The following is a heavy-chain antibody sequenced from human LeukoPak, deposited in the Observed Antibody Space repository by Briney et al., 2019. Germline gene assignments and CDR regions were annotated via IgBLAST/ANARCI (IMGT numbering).Heavy chain of an antibody. CDR2: ISYTGST. Sequence: SETLSLTCTVSGGYISSSIYYWGSIRQPPGKGLEWIGSISYTGSTYYNPSLKSRVSISADTSKNQFSLKLSSVTAADTAIYYCARSFGYSYGLPFDYWGQGKLVTVSS. V-gene: IGHV4-39*01. D-gene: IGHD5-18*01. CDR3: ARSFGYSYGLPFDY. J-gene: IGHJ4*02. CDR1: GGYISSSIYY.